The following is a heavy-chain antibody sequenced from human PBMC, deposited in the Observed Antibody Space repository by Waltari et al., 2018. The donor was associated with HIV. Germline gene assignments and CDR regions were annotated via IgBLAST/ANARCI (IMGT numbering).Heavy chain of an antibody. J-gene: IGHJ6*02. D-gene: IGHD5-18*01. CDR2: IKTGGTT. CDR3: ASPDTTMVHGHYYFYHMDV. V-gene: IGHV3-66*01. Sequence: EVQLVESGGGLVQPGGSLRFSCAASGFTVSSNDMSWVRQAPGKGLEWVSIIKTGGTTYYAHSVKGRFTISRDNTKNTLHLQMNRLRAEDTAVYYCASPDTTMVHGHYYFYHMDVWGQGTTVTVSS. CDR1: GFTVSSND.